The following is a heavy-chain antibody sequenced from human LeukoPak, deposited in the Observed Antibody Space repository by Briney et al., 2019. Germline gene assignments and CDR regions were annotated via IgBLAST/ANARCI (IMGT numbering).Heavy chain of an antibody. CDR3: ARLDYYDTSGFDY. V-gene: IGHV4-39*01. Sequence: SETLSLTCTVSGGSISSSSYYWGWIRQPPGKGLEWIGSIYYSGSTYYNPSLKSRVTISVDTSKNQFSLKLSSVTAADTAVYYCARLDYYDTSGFDYWGQGTLVTVSS. CDR1: GGSISSSSYY. J-gene: IGHJ4*02. CDR2: IYYSGST. D-gene: IGHD3-22*01.